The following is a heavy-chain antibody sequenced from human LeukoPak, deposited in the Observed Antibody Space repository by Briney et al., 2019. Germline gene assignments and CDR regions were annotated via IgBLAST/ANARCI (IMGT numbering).Heavy chain of an antibody. D-gene: IGHD3-10*01. CDR2: ISGSGGGT. V-gene: IGHV3-23*01. CDR1: GFTFSSSA. Sequence: GGSLRLSCATSGFTFSSSAMSWVRQPPGKGLAWVSTISGSGGGTYYADSVKGRFTISRDNSKKTLYLQMNSLRAEDTAVFYCGKLFYSSGMYHFDYWGQGTLVTVSS. CDR3: GKLFYSSGMYHFDY. J-gene: IGHJ4*02.